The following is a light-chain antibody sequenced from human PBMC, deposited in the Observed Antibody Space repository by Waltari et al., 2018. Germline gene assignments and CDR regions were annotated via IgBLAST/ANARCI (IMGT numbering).Light chain of an antibody. V-gene: IGKV1-39*01. CDR3: QQTYSAPLYT. CDR2: SAS. CDR1: QTISRY. Sequence: DVQMTQSPSSLSASVGDRVTITCRASQTISRYLNWYQQKPGKVPKRLIYSASSLQNGVPSRFSGSGSGTDFTLTISSLQPEDFATYYCQQTYSAPLYTFGQGTKLEIK. J-gene: IGKJ2*01.